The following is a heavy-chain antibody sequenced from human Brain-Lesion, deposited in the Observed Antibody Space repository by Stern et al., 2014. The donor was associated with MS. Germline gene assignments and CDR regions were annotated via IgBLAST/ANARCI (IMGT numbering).Heavy chain of an antibody. Sequence: VQLVESGPGLVKPSETLSLTCTVSGGSISSSTYYWAWIRQPPGKGLEWIGNIYYSGFTYYNPSLKSRVTISVDMPKNQFSLKLSSVTAADTAIYYCARHDSVPRPSQLYSARDRGPGYFDYWGPGTLVTVSS. J-gene: IGHJ4*02. D-gene: IGHD1-26*01. CDR1: GGSISSSTYY. CDR2: IYYSGFT. CDR3: ARHDSVPRPSQLYSARDRGPGYFDY. V-gene: IGHV4-39*01.